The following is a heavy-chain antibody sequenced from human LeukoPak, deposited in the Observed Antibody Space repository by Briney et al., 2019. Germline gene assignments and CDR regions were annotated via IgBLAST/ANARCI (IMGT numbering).Heavy chain of an antibody. CDR1: GFIFSDYY. CDR3: ARGRFHYDSTGYSSFYY. Sequence: GGSLRLSCAASGFIFSDYYMSWIRQAPGKGLEYISYISGGADSIYYADSVKGRFTISRDNAQNSLYLQMTSLRAEDTAVYYCARGRFHYDSTGYSSFYYWGQGTLVTVSS. V-gene: IGHV3-11*04. J-gene: IGHJ4*02. CDR2: ISGGADSI. D-gene: IGHD3-22*01.